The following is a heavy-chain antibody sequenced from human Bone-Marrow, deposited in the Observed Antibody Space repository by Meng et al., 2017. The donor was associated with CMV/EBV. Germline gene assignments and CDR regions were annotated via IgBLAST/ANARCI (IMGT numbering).Heavy chain of an antibody. CDR2: IIPVLGIA. J-gene: IGHJ4*02. CDR1: GVTSNNYA. D-gene: IGHD4-17*01. CDR3: ARLGPDYALDY. V-gene: IGHV1-69*04. Sequence: SCKASGVTSNNYAIGWGRQAPGQGLEWMGKIIPVLGIADYAQKFQGRVTITADKSTSTAYMELRSLRSEDTALYFCARLGPDYALDYWGRGTLVTVSS.